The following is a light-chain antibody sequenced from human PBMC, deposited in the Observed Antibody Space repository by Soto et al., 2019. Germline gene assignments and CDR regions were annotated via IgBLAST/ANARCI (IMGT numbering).Light chain of an antibody. CDR2: AAS. Sequence: EIVLTQSPGTLSLSPGDRATLSCRASQSVRNSYLAWYQQRPGQAPRLLIYAASTRATGVPARFSGSGSGTEFTLTINSLQSEDFALYYCHQYNNWPPGTFGQGTKVDIK. CDR3: HQYNNWPPGT. V-gene: IGKV3-15*01. J-gene: IGKJ2*01. CDR1: QSVRNSY.